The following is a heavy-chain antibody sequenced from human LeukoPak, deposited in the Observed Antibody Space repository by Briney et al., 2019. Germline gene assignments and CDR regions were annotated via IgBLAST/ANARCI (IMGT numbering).Heavy chain of an antibody. J-gene: IGHJ3*02. CDR3: ARDRRSSSNDAFDI. V-gene: IGHV3-21*01. D-gene: IGHD6-13*01. CDR1: GFTFSSYS. CDR2: ISSSSSYI. Sequence: GGSLRLSCAASGFTFSSYSMNWVRQAPGKGLEWASSISSSSSYIYYADSVKGRFTISRDNAKNSLYLQMNSLRAEDTAVYYCARDRRSSSNDAFDIWGQGTMVTVSS.